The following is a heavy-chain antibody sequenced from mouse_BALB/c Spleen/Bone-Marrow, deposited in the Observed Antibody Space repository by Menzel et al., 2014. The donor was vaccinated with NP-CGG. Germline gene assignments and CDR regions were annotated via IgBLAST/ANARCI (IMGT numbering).Heavy chain of an antibody. V-gene: IGHV1-80*01. D-gene: IGHD1-3*01. CDR3: ARSGYSAMDY. CDR2: IYPGDGDT. J-gene: IGHJ4*01. Sequence: VQLQQSGAELVRPGSSVKISCKPSGYAFSSYWMNWVKPRPGQGPEWIGQIYPGDGDTNYNGKFKGKATLTADKSSSTAYMHLSSLTSEDSAVYFCARSGYSAMDYWGQGTSVTVSS. CDR1: GYAFSSYW.